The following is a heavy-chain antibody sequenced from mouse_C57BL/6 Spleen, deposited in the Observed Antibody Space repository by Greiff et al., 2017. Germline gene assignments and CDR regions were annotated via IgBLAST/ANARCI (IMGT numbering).Heavy chain of an antibody. Sequence: EVKVVESGAELVKPGASVKLSCTASGFNIKDYYMHWVKQRTEQGLEWIGRIDPEDGETKYAPKFQGKATITADTSSNTAYLQLSSLTSEDTAVYYCARNYYGSSYYFDYWGQGTTLTVSS. J-gene: IGHJ2*01. CDR2: IDPEDGET. CDR1: GFNIKDYY. V-gene: IGHV14-2*01. D-gene: IGHD1-1*01. CDR3: ARNYYGSSYYFDY.